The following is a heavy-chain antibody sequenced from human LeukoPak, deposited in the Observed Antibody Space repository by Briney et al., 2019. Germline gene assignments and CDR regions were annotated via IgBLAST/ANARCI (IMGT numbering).Heavy chain of an antibody. D-gene: IGHD2/OR15-2a*01. V-gene: IGHV3-73*01. Sequence: GGSLRLSCEASGFTFSGSAMHWVRQASGKGLEWVGRTRSTTDTAYAASVKGRFTISRDDSKNTAYLQMNSLKTEDTAVYYCTRLRHSNTDYYYYFGMDVWGQGTTVTVPS. CDR2: TRSTTDT. CDR3: TRLRHSNTDYYYYFGMDV. J-gene: IGHJ6*02. CDR1: GFTFSGSA.